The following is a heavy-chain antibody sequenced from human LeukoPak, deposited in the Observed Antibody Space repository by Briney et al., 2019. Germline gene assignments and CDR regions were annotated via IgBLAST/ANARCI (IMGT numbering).Heavy chain of an antibody. D-gene: IGHD3-22*01. Sequence: EASVKVSCKASGYTFTGYYMHWVRQAPGQGLEWMGWINPNSGGTNYAQKFQGRVTMTGDTSISTTYMELSRLRSDDTAVYYCARVAFYYDSSGYYYYWGQGTLVTVSS. CDR2: INPNSGGT. CDR1: GYTFTGYY. CDR3: ARVAFYYDSSGYYYY. J-gene: IGHJ4*02. V-gene: IGHV1-2*02.